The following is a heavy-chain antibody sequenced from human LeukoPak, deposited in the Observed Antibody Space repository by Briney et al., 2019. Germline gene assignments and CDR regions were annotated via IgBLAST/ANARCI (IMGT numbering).Heavy chain of an antibody. J-gene: IGHJ3*02. CDR1: GYSISSGYY. Sequence: SETLSLTCTVSGYSISSGYYWGWIRQPPGKGLEWIGSIYHSGSTYYNPSLKSRVTISVDTFKNQFSLKLSSVTAADTAVYYCARAPIVVVVDAFDIWGQGTMVTVSS. D-gene: IGHD3-22*01. CDR3: ARAPIVVVVDAFDI. CDR2: IYHSGST. V-gene: IGHV4-38-2*02.